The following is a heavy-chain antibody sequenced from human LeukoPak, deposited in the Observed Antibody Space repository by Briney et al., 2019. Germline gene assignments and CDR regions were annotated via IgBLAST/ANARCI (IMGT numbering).Heavy chain of an antibody. CDR2: ISGSGFST. D-gene: IGHD3-22*01. J-gene: IGHJ2*01. CDR1: GFTFSSYA. CDR3: AKDIEVAITQHYFEP. V-gene: IGHV3-23*01. Sequence: PGGSLRLSCAASGFTFSSYAMSWVGQAPGQGLEWLSAISGSGFSTHYADSVKGRLTISRDNSKTTLFLQMNSLRAEDTALYYCAKDIEVAITQHYFEPWGRGTLGAV.